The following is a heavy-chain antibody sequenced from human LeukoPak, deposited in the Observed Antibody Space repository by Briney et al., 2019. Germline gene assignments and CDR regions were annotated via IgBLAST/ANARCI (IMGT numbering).Heavy chain of an antibody. CDR2: IYYTGST. J-gene: IGHJ4*02. V-gene: IGHV4-59*01. Sequence: PSETLSLTCTVSGDSINSYYWTWIRQAPGKGLEWIGYIYYTGSTDYSPSLKSRVSISIDPSKNQFSLKLTSVTAADTAVYYCARDPTYWGQGILVTVSS. CDR1: GDSINSYY. CDR3: ARDPTY.